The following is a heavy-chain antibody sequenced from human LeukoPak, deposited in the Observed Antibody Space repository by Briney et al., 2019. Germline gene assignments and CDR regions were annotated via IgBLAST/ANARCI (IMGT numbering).Heavy chain of an antibody. V-gene: IGHV1-2*02. CDR2: INPNSGGT. CDR3: ARSSNLVDIVVVPAASDY. Sequence: ASVKVSCKASGYTFTCYYMHWVRQAPGQGREWMGWINPNSGGTNYAQKFQGRVTMSRDTSISTAYMELSRLRSDDTAVYYCARSSNLVDIVVVPAASDYWGQGTLVTVSS. J-gene: IGHJ4*02. CDR1: GYTFTCYY. D-gene: IGHD2-2*03.